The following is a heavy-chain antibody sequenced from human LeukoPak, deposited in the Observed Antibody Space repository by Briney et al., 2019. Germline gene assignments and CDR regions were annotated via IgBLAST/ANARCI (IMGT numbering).Heavy chain of an antibody. CDR1: GFTFSTYA. CDR3: AKARGFAVVTAIDS. D-gene: IGHD2-21*02. J-gene: IGHJ4*02. V-gene: IGHV3-23*01. Sequence: GGSLRLSCGASGFTFSTYAMNWVRQAPGKGLEWVSVISVRGDGTFYADSVKGRFSISRDTSKSTLSLQMNSLRAEDTAVYYCAKARGFAVVTAIDSWGQGTLVTVSS. CDR2: ISVRGDGT.